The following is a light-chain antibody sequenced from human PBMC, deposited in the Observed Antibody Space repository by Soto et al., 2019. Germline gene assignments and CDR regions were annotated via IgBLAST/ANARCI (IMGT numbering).Light chain of an antibody. CDR2: GAS. J-gene: IGKJ4*01. V-gene: IGKV1-9*01. CDR3: QQLNNYPRALT. Sequence: DIQLTQSPSFLSASVGDRVTITCRASQGISNNLAWYQHNPGKPPKLLIYGASTLQSGVPSRFSGSGSGTEFTLTISSLKPEDFATYYCQQLNNYPRALTFGGGTKVEIK. CDR1: QGISNN.